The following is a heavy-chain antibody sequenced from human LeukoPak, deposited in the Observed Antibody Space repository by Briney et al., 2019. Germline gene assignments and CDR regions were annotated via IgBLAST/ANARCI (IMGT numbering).Heavy chain of an antibody. Sequence: GASVSLSCTTSGYTFTSYHINWVRQATGQGLEWMGWMNPYSGDRGYAQKFQGRVSITSDTSISTAYMELSSLRSEDTAVYFCARTTSLTASGYDYWGQGTLVTVSS. V-gene: IGHV1-8*03. D-gene: IGHD4-17*01. CDR1: GYTFTSYH. CDR2: MNPYSGDR. J-gene: IGHJ4*02. CDR3: ARTTSLTASGYDY.